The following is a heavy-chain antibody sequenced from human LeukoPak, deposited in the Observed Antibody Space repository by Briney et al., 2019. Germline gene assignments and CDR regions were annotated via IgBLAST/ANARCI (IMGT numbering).Heavy chain of an antibody. CDR2: IKQDESEK. V-gene: IGHV3-7*01. J-gene: IGHJ6*03. Sequence: GGSLRLSCAASGFTFSSYWMSWVRQAPGKGLEWVANIKQDESEKYYVDSVKGRFTISRDNAKNSLYLQINSLRAEDTAVYYCARVIAATRGYYYYYYMDVWGKGTTVTVSS. CDR3: ARVIAATRGYYYYYYMDV. D-gene: IGHD6-13*01. CDR1: GFTFSSYW.